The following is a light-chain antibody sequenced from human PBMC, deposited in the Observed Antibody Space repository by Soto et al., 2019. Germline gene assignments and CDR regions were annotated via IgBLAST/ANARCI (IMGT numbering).Light chain of an antibody. CDR1: NIGSKS. CDR2: DDR. Sequence: SYELTQPPSVSVAPGQTARISCGGHNIGSKSVPWYQQKPGQAPVLVVHDDRDRPSGIPERFSGSNSGNTATLTISRAEAGDEADYYCQVWHSGSDHWVFGGGTKVTVL. V-gene: IGLV3-21*02. J-gene: IGLJ3*02. CDR3: QVWHSGSDHWV.